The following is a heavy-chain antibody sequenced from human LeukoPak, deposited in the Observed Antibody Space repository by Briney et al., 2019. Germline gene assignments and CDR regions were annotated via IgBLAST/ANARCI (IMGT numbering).Heavy chain of an antibody. D-gene: IGHD4-11*01. J-gene: IGHJ4*02. CDR1: GFTFSSYW. V-gene: IGHV3-74*01. CDR3: TGHHQAYSRTY. CDR2: ISTDASST. Sequence: PGGSLRLSCAVSGFTFSSYWMHWVRQAPGKGLVWVSRISTDASSTTYADSVKGRFTISRDNAKDTLYLQMNSLRAEDTAVYYCTGHHQAYSRTYWGQGTLVTVSS.